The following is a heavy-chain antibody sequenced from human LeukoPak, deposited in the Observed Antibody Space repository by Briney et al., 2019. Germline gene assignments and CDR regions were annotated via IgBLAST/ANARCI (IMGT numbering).Heavy chain of an antibody. Sequence: SETLSLTCTVSGGSIRNYYWNWIRQAAGKGLEWIGRMHTTGSTSYNPSLKSRVTISVDTSKNQFSLNLSSVTASETAVYYCARHRGYVGAFDVWGRGTMVTVSS. CDR3: ARHRGYVGAFDV. J-gene: IGHJ3*01. CDR2: MHTTGST. CDR1: GGSIRNYY. V-gene: IGHV4-4*07. D-gene: IGHD3-22*01.